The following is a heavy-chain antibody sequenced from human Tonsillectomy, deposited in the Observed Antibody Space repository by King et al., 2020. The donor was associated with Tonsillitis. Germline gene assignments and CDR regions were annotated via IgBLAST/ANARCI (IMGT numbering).Heavy chain of an antibody. Sequence: VQLQESGPGLVKPSGTLSLTCAVSGGSFNSPNWWTWVRQPPGKGLEWIGEIYHSGSTNYNPSLKSRVTISVDKSRNQFSLKLSAVTAADTAVYYCARVLRDYDSSGQFDYWGQGTLVTVSS. CDR3: ARVLRDYDSSGQFDY. CDR1: GGSFNSPNW. D-gene: IGHD3-22*01. V-gene: IGHV4-4*02. CDR2: IYHSGST. J-gene: IGHJ4*02.